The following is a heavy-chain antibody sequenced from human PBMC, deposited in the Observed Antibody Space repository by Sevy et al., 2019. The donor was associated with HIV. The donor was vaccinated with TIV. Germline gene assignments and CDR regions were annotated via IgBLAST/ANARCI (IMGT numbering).Heavy chain of an antibody. CDR1: GFTFSSFS. CDR2: ISSSGSSI. Sequence: GGSLRLSCAASGFTFSSFSMNWVRQAPGKTLEWISYISSSGSSIYCADSVKGRFSISRDNAKRSLYLQMNSLRDEDTAVYYCARASSPYCGGDCLYAFNIWGQGTMVTVSS. V-gene: IGHV3-48*02. D-gene: IGHD2-21*02. CDR3: ARASSPYCGGDCLYAFNI. J-gene: IGHJ3*02.